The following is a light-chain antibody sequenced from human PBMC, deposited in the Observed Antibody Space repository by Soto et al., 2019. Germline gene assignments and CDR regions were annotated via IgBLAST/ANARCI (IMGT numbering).Light chain of an antibody. CDR3: AAWDDSLSAV. CDR1: SSNIGSNY. V-gene: IGLV1-47*01. CDR2: RNN. J-gene: IGLJ7*01. Sequence: QSVLTQPHSASGTPGQRVTISCSGSSSNIGSNYVYWYQQLPGTAPKLLIYRNNQRPSGVPDRFSGSKSGTSASLAISGLRSEDEVDYYCAAWDDSLSAVFGGGTQLTVL.